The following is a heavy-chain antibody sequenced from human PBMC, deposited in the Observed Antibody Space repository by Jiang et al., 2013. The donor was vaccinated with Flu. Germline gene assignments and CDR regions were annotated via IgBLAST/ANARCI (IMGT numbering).Heavy chain of an antibody. Sequence: QTLSLTCVISGDSVSTNRGTWNWVRQSPSRGLEWLGRTFYRSKWYTDYAESVKGRISISVDTSKNQFSLQLTSVTPVDTAVYYCARTRRDENNIYYYYYMDVWGKGTTVTVSS. CDR1: GDSVSTNRGT. V-gene: IGHV6-1*01. D-gene: IGHD5-24*01. CDR3: ARTRRDENNIYYYYYMDV. CDR2: TFYRSKWYT. J-gene: IGHJ6*03.